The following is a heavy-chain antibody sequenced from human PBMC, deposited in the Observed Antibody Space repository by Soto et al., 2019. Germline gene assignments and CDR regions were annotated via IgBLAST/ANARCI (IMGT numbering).Heavy chain of an antibody. V-gene: IGHV1-18*01. J-gene: IGHJ4*02. CDR1: GYTFTIYG. CDR2: ISAYNGNT. Sequence: ASLKVSCKASGYTFTIYGISWVLQAPGEGLEWMGWISAYNGNTNYAQKLQGRVTMTTDTSTSTAYMELRSLRSDDTAVYYCARGGYCSGGSCYALFDYWGQGTLVTVSS. CDR3: ARGGYCSGGSCYALFDY. D-gene: IGHD2-15*01.